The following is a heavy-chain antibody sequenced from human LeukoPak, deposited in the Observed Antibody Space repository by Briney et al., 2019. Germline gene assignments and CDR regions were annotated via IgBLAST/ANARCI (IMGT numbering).Heavy chain of an antibody. V-gene: IGHV3-23*01. Sequence: GGSLRLSCAASGFTFTSYAINWVRQAPGKGLEWVSGISGSGVSTYYADSVKGRFTISRDNSENTVYLQMDSLRVEDTALYYCIRRRLGNGAGRYYFDYWGQGTLVTVSS. D-gene: IGHD3-10*01. CDR1: GFTFTSYA. CDR2: ISGSGVST. CDR3: IRRRLGNGAGRYYFDY. J-gene: IGHJ4*02.